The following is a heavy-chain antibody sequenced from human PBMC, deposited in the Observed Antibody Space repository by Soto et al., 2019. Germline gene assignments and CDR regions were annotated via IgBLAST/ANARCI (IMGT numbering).Heavy chain of an antibody. Sequence: EVQLLESGGGLVQPGGSLRLSCAASGFTFSSYAMSWVRQAPGKGLEWGSAISGSGGSTYYADSVKGRFTISRDNSKNTLYLQMTSLRAEDTAVYYCAKHRYNWNYYYFDYWGQGTLVTVSS. V-gene: IGHV3-23*01. D-gene: IGHD1-7*01. J-gene: IGHJ4*02. CDR2: ISGSGGST. CDR3: AKHRYNWNYYYFDY. CDR1: GFTFSSYA.